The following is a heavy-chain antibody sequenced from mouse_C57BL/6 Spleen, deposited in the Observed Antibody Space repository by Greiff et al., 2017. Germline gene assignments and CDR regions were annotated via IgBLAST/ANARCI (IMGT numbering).Heavy chain of an antibody. Sequence: LVEPGASVKLSCKATGYTFTGYWIEWVKQRPGHGLEWIGEILPGSGSTNYNEKFKGKATFTADTSSNTAYMQLSSLTTEDSAIYYCARGPYYYGSRGGYFDYWGQGTTLTVSS. D-gene: IGHD1-1*01. CDR2: ILPGSGST. CDR3: ARGPYYYGSRGGYFDY. CDR1: GYTFTGYW. J-gene: IGHJ2*01. V-gene: IGHV1-9*01.